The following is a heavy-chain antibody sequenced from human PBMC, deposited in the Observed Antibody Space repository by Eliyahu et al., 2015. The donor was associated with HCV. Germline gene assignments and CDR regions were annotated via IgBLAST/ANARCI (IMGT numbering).Heavy chain of an antibody. J-gene: IGHJ6*02. V-gene: IGHV3-9*01. Sequence: ADSVKGRFTISRDNAKNSLYLQMNSLRAEDTALYYCVKDTNFYYYYGMDVWGQGTTVTVSS. CDR3: VKDTNFYYYYGMDV.